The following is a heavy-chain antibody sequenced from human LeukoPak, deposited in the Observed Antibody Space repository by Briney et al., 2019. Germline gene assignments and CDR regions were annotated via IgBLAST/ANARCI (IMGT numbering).Heavy chain of an antibody. CDR1: GFTVSSNY. CDR2: IYSGGST. V-gene: IGHV3-66*01. J-gene: IGHJ4*02. CDR3: AKGAHIVVVTALDY. Sequence: PGGSLRLSCAASGFTVSSNYMSWVRQAPGKGLEWVSVIYSGGSTYYADSVKGRFTISRDNSKNTLYLQMNSLRAEDTAVYYCAKGAHIVVVTALDYWGQGTLVTVSS. D-gene: IGHD2-21*02.